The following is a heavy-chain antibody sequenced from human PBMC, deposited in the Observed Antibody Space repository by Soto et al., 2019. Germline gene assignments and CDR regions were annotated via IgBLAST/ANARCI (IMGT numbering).Heavy chain of an antibody. CDR1: GYTFTSYA. J-gene: IGHJ5*02. CDR3: ASLWRSSSWYDWFDP. Sequence: ASVKVSCKASGYTFTSYAMHWVRQAPGQRLECMGWINAGNGNTKYSQKFQGRVTITRATSASTAYMELSSLRSEDTAVYYCASLWRSSSWYDWFDPWGQGTLVTVSS. D-gene: IGHD6-13*01. CDR2: INAGNGNT. V-gene: IGHV1-3*01.